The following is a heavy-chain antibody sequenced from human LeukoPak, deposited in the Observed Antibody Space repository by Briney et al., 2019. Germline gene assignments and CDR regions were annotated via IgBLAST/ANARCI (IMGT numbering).Heavy chain of an antibody. J-gene: IGHJ4*02. V-gene: IGHV4-38-2*02. Sequence: SETLSLTCTVSGYSISSGYYWGWIRQPPGKGLEWIGSIYHSGSTYYNPSLKSRVTISVDTSKNQFSLELSSVTAADTAVYYCAREREDSSGYFDYWGQGTLVTVSS. D-gene: IGHD3-22*01. CDR1: GYSISSGYY. CDR3: AREREDSSGYFDY. CDR2: IYHSGST.